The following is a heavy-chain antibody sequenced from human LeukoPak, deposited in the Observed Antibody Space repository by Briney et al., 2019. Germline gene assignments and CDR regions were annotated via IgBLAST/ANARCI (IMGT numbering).Heavy chain of an antibody. V-gene: IGHV4-39*07. CDR1: GGSISSSSYY. CDR2: IYYSGST. Sequence: NPSETLSLTCTVSGGSISSSSYYWGWIRQPPGKGLEWIGSIYYSGSTYYNPSLKSRVTISVDTSKNQFSLKLSSVTAADTAVYYCATHSGGSGWYFGQPFDYWGQGTLVTVSS. J-gene: IGHJ4*02. D-gene: IGHD6-19*01. CDR3: ATHSGGSGWYFGQPFDY.